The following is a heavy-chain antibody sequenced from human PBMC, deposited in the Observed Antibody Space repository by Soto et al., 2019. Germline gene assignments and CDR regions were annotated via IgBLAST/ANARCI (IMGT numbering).Heavy chain of an antibody. J-gene: IGHJ6*02. CDR1: GGTFSSYA. CDR2: IIPIFGTA. CDR3: ARFERYDGPAAVYYYGMDV. D-gene: IGHD2-2*01. Sequence: GASVKVSCKASGGTFSSYAISWVRQAPGQGLEWMGGIIPIFGTANYAQKFQGRVTITADESTSTAYMELSSLRSEDTAVYYCARFERYDGPAAVYYYGMDVWGQGTTVTVSS. V-gene: IGHV1-69*13.